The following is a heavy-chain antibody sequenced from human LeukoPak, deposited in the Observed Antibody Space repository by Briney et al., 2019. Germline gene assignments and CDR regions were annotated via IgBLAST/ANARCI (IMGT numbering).Heavy chain of an antibody. CDR2: INYGGSGST. CDR3: ARLPTGYPNWFDP. J-gene: IGHJ5*02. Sequence: SETLSLTCTVSGGSISSSSYYWGWIRKPPGKGLEWIGNINYGGSGSTYYNPSLKSRVTISVDTSRSQFSLKLNSVTAADTAVYYCARLPTGYPNWFDPWGQGTLVTVSS. D-gene: IGHD3-9*01. CDR1: GGSISSSSYY. V-gene: IGHV4-39*01.